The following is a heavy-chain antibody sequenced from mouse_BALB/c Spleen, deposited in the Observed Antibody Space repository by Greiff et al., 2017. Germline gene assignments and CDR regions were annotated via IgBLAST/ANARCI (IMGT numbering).Heavy chain of an antibody. CDR3: ARGPGGNQAWFAY. J-gene: IGHJ3*01. CDR2: ISSGGST. CDR1: GFTFSSYA. Sequence: EVHLVESGGGLVKPGGSLKLSCAASGFTFSSYAMSWVRQTPEKRLEWVASISSGGSTYYPDSVKGRFTISRDNARNILYLQMSSLRSEDTAMYYCARGPGGNQAWFAYWGQGTLVTVSA. V-gene: IGHV5-6-5*01.